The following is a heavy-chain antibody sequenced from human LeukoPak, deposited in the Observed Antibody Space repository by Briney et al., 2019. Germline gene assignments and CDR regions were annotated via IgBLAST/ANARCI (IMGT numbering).Heavy chain of an antibody. CDR1: GFTFSSYS. V-gene: IGHV3-21*01. D-gene: IGHD3-10*02. CDR3: ARGALLSPGAFDI. CDR2: ISSSSNYI. J-gene: IGHJ3*02. Sequence: GGSLRLSCAASGFTFSSYSMNWVRQAPGKGLEWVSSISSSSNYIYYADSVKGRFTISRDNAKNSLYLQMNSLRAEDTAVYYCARGALLSPGAFDIWGQGTMVTVSS.